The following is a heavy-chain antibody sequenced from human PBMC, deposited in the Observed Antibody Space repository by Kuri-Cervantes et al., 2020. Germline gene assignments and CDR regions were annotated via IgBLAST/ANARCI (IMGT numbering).Heavy chain of an antibody. CDR1: GYTFTSHD. CDR2: MNPNSGNT. CDR3: ASPVAAPAYYGMDV. V-gene: IGHV1-8*01. J-gene: IGHJ6*02. D-gene: IGHD6-13*01. Sequence: ASVKVSCKASGYTFTSHDINWVRQATGQGLEWMGWMNPNSGNTGYAQKFQGRVTMTRNTSISTAYMELSSLRSEDTAVYYCASPVAAPAYYGMDVWGQGTTVTVSS.